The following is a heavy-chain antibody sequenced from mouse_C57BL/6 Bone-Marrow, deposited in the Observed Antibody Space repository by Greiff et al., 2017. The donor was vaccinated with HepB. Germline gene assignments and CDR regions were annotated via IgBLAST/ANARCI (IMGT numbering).Heavy chain of an antibody. CDR2: IDPETGGT. CDR3: TRGGYYDYDAGYYAMDY. V-gene: IGHV1-15*01. J-gene: IGHJ4*01. Sequence: QVQLQQSGAELVRPGASVTLSCKASGYTFTDYEMHWVKQTPVHGLEWIGAIDPETGGTAYNQKFKGKAILTADKSSSTAYMELRSLTSEDSAVYYCTRGGYYDYDAGYYAMDYWGQGTSVTVSS. D-gene: IGHD2-4*01. CDR1: GYTFTDYE.